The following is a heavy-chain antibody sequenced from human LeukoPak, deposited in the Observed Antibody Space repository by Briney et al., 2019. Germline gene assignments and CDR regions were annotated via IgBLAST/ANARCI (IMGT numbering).Heavy chain of an antibody. Sequence: GGSLRLSCAASGFTFSSYAMHWVRQAPGKGLEWVAVISYDGSNKYYADSVKGRFTISRDNSRNSLYLQMNSLRTEDTAFYYCGKDLNGVVGASIDWGQGTLVTVSS. D-gene: IGHD1-26*01. V-gene: IGHV3-30-3*01. J-gene: IGHJ4*02. CDR1: GFTFSSYA. CDR3: GKDLNGVVGASID. CDR2: ISYDGSNK.